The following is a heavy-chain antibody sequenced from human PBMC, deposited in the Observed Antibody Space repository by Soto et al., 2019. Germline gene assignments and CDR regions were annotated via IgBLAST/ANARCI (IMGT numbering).Heavy chain of an antibody. V-gene: IGHV4-59*01. CDR1: GGSISSYY. Sequence: SETLSLTCTVSGGSISSYYWSWIRQPPGKGLEWIGYIYYSGRTNYNPSLKSRVTISVDTSKNQFSLKLSSVTAADTAVYYCARGFWSSPICYFGDNGFDPGGKEPLVTVP. J-gene: IGHJ5*02. CDR3: ARGFWSSPICYFGDNGFDP. CDR2: IYYSGRT. D-gene: IGHD2-2*01.